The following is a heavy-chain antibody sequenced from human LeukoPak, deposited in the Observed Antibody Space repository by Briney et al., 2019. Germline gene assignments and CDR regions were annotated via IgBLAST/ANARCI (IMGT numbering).Heavy chain of an antibody. J-gene: IGHJ4*02. Sequence: GGXXRLSCAASGFTFSSYEMNWVRQAPGKGLEGVSYISSSGSTKYYADSVKGGFTISRDNAKNRLYLQMNSLRAEDTAVYYCAREWHNFFDYWGQGTLVTVSS. D-gene: IGHD5-12*01. CDR1: GFTFSSYE. CDR2: ISSSGSTK. CDR3: AREWHNFFDY. V-gene: IGHV3-48*03.